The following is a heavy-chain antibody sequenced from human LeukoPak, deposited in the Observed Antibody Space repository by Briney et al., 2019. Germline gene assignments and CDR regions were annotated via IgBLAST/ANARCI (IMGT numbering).Heavy chain of an antibody. D-gene: IGHD3-9*01. CDR1: GGTFSSYA. CDR2: INPNSGGT. J-gene: IGHJ3*01. Sequence: GASVKVSCKASGGTFSSYAISWVRQAPGQGLEWMGWINPNSGGTNYAQKFQGRVTMTRDTSISTAYMELSRLRSGDTAVYYCARVTGQQRSNILRGHGFDVWGQGTMVTVSA. CDR3: ARVTGQQRSNILRGHGFDV. V-gene: IGHV1-2*02.